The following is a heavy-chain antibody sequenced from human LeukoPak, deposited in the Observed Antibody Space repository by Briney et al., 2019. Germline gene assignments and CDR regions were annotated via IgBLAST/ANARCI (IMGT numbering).Heavy chain of an antibody. V-gene: IGHV1-18*01. CDR3: ARGATVTNGYYYYYYMDV. Sequence: ASVKVSCKASGYTFTSYGISWVRQAPGQGLEWMGWISAYNGNTNYAQKLQGRVTMTTDTSTSTAYMELRSLRSDDTAVYYCARGATVTNGYYYYYYMDVWGKGTTVTISS. CDR2: ISAYNGNT. J-gene: IGHJ6*03. D-gene: IGHD4-17*01. CDR1: GYTFTSYG.